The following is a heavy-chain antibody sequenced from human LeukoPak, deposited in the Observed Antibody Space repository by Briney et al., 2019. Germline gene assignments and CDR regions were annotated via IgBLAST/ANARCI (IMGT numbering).Heavy chain of an antibody. D-gene: IGHD2-2*01. CDR1: GYTFTSYY. Sequence: ASVKVSCKASGYTFTSYYMHWVRQAPGQGLAWMGIIDPSGGSTSYAQKFQGRVTMTRDTSTSTVYMELSSLRSEDTAVYYCARERGSTFLDYWGQGTLVTVSS. CDR2: IDPSGGST. J-gene: IGHJ4*02. V-gene: IGHV1-46*01. CDR3: ARERGSTFLDY.